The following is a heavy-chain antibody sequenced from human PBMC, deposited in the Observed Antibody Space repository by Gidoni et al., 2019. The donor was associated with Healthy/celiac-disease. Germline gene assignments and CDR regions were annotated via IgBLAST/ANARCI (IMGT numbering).Heavy chain of an antibody. Sequence: EVQLVESGGGLVKPGGSLRLSCAASGFTFSNAWLNWVRQAPGKGLEWVGRIKSKTDGGTTDYAAPVKGRFTISRDDSKNTLYLQMNSLKTEDTAVYYCTTGIRDTIFGVVIKPWWYFDLWGRGTLVTVSS. V-gene: IGHV3-15*07. J-gene: IGHJ2*01. CDR1: GFTFSNAW. D-gene: IGHD3-3*01. CDR2: IKSKTDGGTT. CDR3: TTGIRDTIFGVVIKPWWYFDL.